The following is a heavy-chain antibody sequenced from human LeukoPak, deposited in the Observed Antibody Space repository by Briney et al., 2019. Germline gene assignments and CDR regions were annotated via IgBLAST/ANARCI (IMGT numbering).Heavy chain of an antibody. CDR2: FEPEYGET. V-gene: IGHV1-24*01. CDR1: GYTLTEIS. J-gene: IGHJ3*02. D-gene: IGHD4-17*01. CDR3: ATGSIGPMTTLLLVGLDAFDI. Sequence: ASVKVSCKVSGYTLTEISMHWVRQGPGKGLEWLGGFEPEYGETIYAQKSQGRVTMTEDTSTDTAYMELSSLRSEDTAVYYCATGSIGPMTTLLLVGLDAFDIWGQGTVVTVSS.